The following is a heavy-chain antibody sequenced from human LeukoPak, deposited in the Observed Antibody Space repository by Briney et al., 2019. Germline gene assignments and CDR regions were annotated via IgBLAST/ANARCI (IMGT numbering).Heavy chain of an antibody. CDR2: ISDDGSNK. D-gene: IGHD1-26*01. J-gene: IGHJ2*01. Sequence: PGGSLRLSCAASGFTFSSYAMHWVRQAPGKGLEWVAVISDDGSNKYYADSVKGRFTISRDNSKNTLYLQMNSLRAEDTAVYYCAGEVGATYWYFDLWGRGTLVTVSS. CDR1: GFTFSSYA. CDR3: AGEVGATYWYFDL. V-gene: IGHV3-30-3*01.